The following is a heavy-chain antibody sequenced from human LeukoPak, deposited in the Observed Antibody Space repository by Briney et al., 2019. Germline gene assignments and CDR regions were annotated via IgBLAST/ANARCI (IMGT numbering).Heavy chain of an antibody. CDR1: GFTFNRYW. J-gene: IGHJ6*02. CDR2: ISPDGNSA. D-gene: IGHD3/OR15-3a*01. Sequence: GGSLRLSCAASGFTFNRYWMHWVRQAPGKGLVWVSRISPDGNSATYADSVKGRFTISRDNAKNTLYLQMNSLRAEDSAVYYCVSLDGVYYYRMDVWGQGTTVIVSS. V-gene: IGHV3-74*03. CDR3: VSLDGVYYYRMDV.